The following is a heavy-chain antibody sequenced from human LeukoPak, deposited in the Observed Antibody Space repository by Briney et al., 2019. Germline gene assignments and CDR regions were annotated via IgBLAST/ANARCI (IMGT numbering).Heavy chain of an antibody. CDR3: AKDEGHYDSSGYYSVGGY. V-gene: IGHV3-30*18. Sequence: GGSLRLSCAASGFTFSSYGMHWVRQAPGKGLEGVAVISYDGSNKYYADSVKGRFTISRDNSKTTLYLQMNRLRAEDTAVYYCAKDEGHYDSSGYYSVGGYWGQGTLVTVSS. CDR1: GFTFSSYG. J-gene: IGHJ4*02. CDR2: ISYDGSNK. D-gene: IGHD3-22*01.